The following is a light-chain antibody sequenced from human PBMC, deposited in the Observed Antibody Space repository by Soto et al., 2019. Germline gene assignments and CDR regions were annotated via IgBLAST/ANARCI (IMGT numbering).Light chain of an antibody. CDR3: AAWDNSLSGPVV. Sequence: QSALSQPASVSGSPGQSITMSCTGSSSDFGDDKYVSWYQQQPGKGPNLLIYGVTNRPSGVSNRFSGSKSGNTASLTISGLQVEDEADYYCAAWDNSLSGPVVFGGGTKVTVL. J-gene: IGLJ2*01. CDR2: GVT. CDR1: SSDFGDDKY. V-gene: IGLV2-14*01.